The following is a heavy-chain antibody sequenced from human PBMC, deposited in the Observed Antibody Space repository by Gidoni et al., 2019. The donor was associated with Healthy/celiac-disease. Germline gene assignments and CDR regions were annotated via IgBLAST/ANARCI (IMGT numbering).Heavy chain of an antibody. D-gene: IGHD3-16*01. CDR2: ISSSSSYI. CDR1: GLTFSSYS. V-gene: IGHV3-21*01. Sequence: EVQLVESGGGLVKPGGSLRLSCAASGLTFSSYSMTWVRQAPGKGLEWVSSISSSSSYIYYADSVKGRFTIPRDNAKNSLYLQMNSLRAEDTAVYYCARVGDSRSSYYYYGMDVWGQGTTVTVSS. CDR3: ARVGDSRSSYYYYGMDV. J-gene: IGHJ6*02.